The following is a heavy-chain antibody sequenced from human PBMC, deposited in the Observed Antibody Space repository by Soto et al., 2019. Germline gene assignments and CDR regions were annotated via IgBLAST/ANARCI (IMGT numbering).Heavy chain of an antibody. CDR2: IYYSGST. J-gene: IGHJ4*02. Sequence: QVQLQESGPGLVKPSQTLSLTCTVSGGSISSGGYYWSWIRQHPGKGLEWIGYIYYSGSTYYNPSLKSRXXIXVXKSKNQFSLKLSSVTAADTAVYYCARVGPNVLDFDYWGQGTLVTVSS. CDR3: ARVGPNVLDFDY. D-gene: IGHD3-10*02. CDR1: GGSISSGGYY. V-gene: IGHV4-31*03.